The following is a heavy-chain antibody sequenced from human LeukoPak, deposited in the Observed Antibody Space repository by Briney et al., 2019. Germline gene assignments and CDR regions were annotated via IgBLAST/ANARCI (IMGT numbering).Heavy chain of an antibody. CDR2: INAGNGNT. CDR3: ARDPCSGGRCYDNWFDP. V-gene: IGHV1-3*01. J-gene: IGHJ5*02. D-gene: IGHD2-15*01. Sequence: GASVKVSCKASGYTFTSYVMHWVRQAPGERLEWMGWINAGNGNTKYSEKFQGRVTVTRDTSASTAYMELSSLRFEDTAVYYCARDPCSGGRCYDNWFDPWGQGTLVTVSS. CDR1: GYTFTSYV.